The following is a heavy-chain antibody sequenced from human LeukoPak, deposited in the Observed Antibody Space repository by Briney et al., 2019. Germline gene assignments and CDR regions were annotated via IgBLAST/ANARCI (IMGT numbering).Heavy chain of an antibody. CDR1: GHSFTSYW. V-gene: IGHV5-51*01. J-gene: IGHJ5*02. D-gene: IGHD2-15*01. CDR3: ARQDCSGGSCYSEIMSWFDP. CDR2: IYPGDSDT. Sequence: GESLKISCKASGHSFTSYWNGWVCQMPGKGLEWMGIIYPGDSDTRYSPSFQGQVTISADKSISTAYLQWSSLKASDTAMYYCARQDCSGGSCYSEIMSWFDPWGQGTLVTVSS.